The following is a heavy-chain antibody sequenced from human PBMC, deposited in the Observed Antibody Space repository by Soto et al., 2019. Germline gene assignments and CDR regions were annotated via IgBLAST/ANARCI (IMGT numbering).Heavy chain of an antibody. CDR1: GFTFSSYG. Sequence: PGGSLRLSCAASGFTFSSYGMHWVRQAPGKGLEWVAVISYDGSNKYYADSVKGRFTISRDNSKNTLYLQMNSLRAEDTAVYYCARRGSSSYFDYWGQGTLVTVSS. CDR2: ISYDGSNK. CDR3: ARRGSSSYFDY. D-gene: IGHD6-13*01. J-gene: IGHJ4*02. V-gene: IGHV3-30*03.